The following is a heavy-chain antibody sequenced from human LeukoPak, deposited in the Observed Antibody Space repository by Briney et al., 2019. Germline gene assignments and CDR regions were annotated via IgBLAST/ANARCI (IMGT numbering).Heavy chain of an antibody. V-gene: IGHV1-2*02. CDR3: ARETVVTQGSYYFDY. Sequence: ASVKVSCKASGYTFPGYRLHWVRQAPGQGLEWMGWVTPNTGGTFYAQKFQGRVTMTRDTSISTAYMELSRLRSDDTAVYYCARETVVTQGSYYFDYWGQGTLVTVSS. CDR1: GYTFPGYR. D-gene: IGHD4-23*01. J-gene: IGHJ4*02. CDR2: VTPNTGGT.